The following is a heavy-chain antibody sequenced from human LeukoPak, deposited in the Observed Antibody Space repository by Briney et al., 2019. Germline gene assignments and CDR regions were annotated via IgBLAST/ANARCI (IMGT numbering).Heavy chain of an antibody. D-gene: IGHD4-17*01. Sequence: GESLKISCKGSGYSFINYWIGWVRQMPGKGLEWMGIIYPGNSDTRYSPSFQGQVTISADKSITTAYLQWRSLKASDTAMYYCARWGTVTRFVVDYWGQGTLVTVSS. J-gene: IGHJ4*02. CDR2: IYPGNSDT. V-gene: IGHV5-51*01. CDR1: GYSFINYW. CDR3: ARWGTVTRFVVDY.